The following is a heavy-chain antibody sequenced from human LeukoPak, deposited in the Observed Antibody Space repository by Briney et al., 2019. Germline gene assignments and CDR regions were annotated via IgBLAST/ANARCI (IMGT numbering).Heavy chain of an antibody. D-gene: IGHD5-24*01. V-gene: IGHV3-23*01. Sequence: GGSLRLSCAASGFTFSSYAMSWVRQAPGKGLEWVSAISGSGGSTYYADSVKGRFTISRDNSKNTLYLQMNSLRAEDTAVYYCAKFMAQYYYYYYYMDVWGKGTTVSVSS. J-gene: IGHJ6*03. CDR3: AKFMAQYYYYYYYMDV. CDR1: GFTFSSYA. CDR2: ISGSGGST.